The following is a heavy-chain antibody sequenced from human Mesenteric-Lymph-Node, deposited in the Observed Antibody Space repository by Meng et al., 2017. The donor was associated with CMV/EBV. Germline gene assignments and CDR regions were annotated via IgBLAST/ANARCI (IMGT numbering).Heavy chain of an antibody. CDR1: GGSFSVYS. V-gene: IGHV4-34*01. Sequence: QVRLQQWGAGLLRHSGTLSLPCAFDGGSFSVYSWSWIRQPPGKGLEWIGEINHSGSTNYNPSLKSRVTISVDTSKNQFSLKLSSVTAADTAVYYCARHQRWLKSEGGFNYWGQGTLVTVSS. J-gene: IGHJ4*02. CDR2: INHSGST. CDR3: ARHQRWLKSEGGFNY. D-gene: IGHD4-23*01.